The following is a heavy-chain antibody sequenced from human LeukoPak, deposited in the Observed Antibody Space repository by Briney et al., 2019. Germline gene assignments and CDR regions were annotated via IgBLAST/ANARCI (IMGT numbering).Heavy chain of an antibody. CDR1: GGSISSYY. CDR2: IYTSGST. CDR3: AGDYYVSTGAFYI. V-gene: IGHV4-4*07. Sequence: PSETLSLTCTVSGGSISSYYWSWIRQPAGKGLEWIGRIYTSGSTNYNPSLKSRVTMSVDTSKNQFSLKLSSVTATDTAVYYCAGDYYVSTGAFYIWGQGTMVTVSS. D-gene: IGHD3-22*01. J-gene: IGHJ3*02.